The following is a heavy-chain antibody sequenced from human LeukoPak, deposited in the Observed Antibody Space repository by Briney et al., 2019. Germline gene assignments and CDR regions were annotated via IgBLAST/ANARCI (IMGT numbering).Heavy chain of an antibody. CDR3: ARCKGGWSDHFYSMDV. J-gene: IGHJ6*02. CDR1: GFTLRVNY. Sequence: GGSLRLSCVASGFTLRVNYMTWIRQTPGRGLEWVSVIYSDGTTKYADSAKGRFTISRDNSKSMVYLQMDRLRAEDTAVYYCARCKGGWSDHFYSMDVWGQGTTVTVSS. CDR2: IYSDGTT. V-gene: IGHV3-53*01. D-gene: IGHD6-19*01.